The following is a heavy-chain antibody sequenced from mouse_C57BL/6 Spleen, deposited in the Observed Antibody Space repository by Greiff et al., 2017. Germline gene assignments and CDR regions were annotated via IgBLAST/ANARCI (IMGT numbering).Heavy chain of an antibody. CDR1: GYTFTSYW. D-gene: IGHD2-3*01. J-gene: IGHJ2*01. V-gene: IGHV1-64*01. CDR3: ARGVYDGYYEDY. Sequence: QVQLQQPGAELVKPGASVKLSCKASGYTFTSYWMHWVKQRPGQGLEWIGMIHPNSGSTNYNEKFKSKATLTVDKSSSTAYMQLSSLTSEDSAVYYCARGVYDGYYEDYWGQGTTLTVSA. CDR2: IHPNSGST.